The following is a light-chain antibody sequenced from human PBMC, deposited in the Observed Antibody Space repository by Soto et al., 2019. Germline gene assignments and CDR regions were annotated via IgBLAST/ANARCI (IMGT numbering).Light chain of an antibody. CDR1: SSDVGGYNS. V-gene: IGLV2-14*03. J-gene: IGLJ2*01. Sequence: QSALTQPAYVSGSPGQSITISCTGTSSDVGGYNSVSWYQQHSGKAPKLMIYDVSNRPSGVSNRFSGAKSVNTASLTISGLQAEDEADYYCSSYTSSSTVVFGGGTKLTVL. CDR2: DVS. CDR3: SSYTSSSTVV.